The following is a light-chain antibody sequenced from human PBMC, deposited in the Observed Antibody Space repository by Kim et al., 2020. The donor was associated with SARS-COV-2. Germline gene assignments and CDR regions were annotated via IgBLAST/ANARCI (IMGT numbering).Light chain of an antibody. CDR2: AAS. Sequence: DIQMTQSPSSLSASVGDRVTITCRTSQTISNYLNWYQQKPGKAPKLLIYAASNLQSGVPSRFSGSGSGTDFTLTISSLQSEDFATYYCQQSYSTPRTFGQGXKLEI. CDR1: QTISNY. J-gene: IGKJ2*02. V-gene: IGKV1-39*01. CDR3: QQSYSTPRT.